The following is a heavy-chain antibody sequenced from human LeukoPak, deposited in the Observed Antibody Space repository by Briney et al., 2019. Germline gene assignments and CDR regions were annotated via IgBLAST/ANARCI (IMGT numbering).Heavy chain of an antibody. J-gene: IGHJ5*02. V-gene: IGHV4-34*01. Sequence: SETRSLTCAVYGGSFSGYYWSWIRQPPGKGLEWIREINHSGSTNYNPSLKSRVTISVDTSKNQFSLNLSSVTAADSAVYYCARRPSGFDPWGQGTLVTVSS. CDR1: GGSFSGYY. CDR3: ARRPSGFDP. D-gene: IGHD6-6*01. CDR2: INHSGST.